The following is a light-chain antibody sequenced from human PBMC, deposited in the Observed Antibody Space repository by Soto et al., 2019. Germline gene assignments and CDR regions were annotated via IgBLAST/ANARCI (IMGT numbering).Light chain of an antibody. CDR1: QSVSSSY. J-gene: IGKJ3*01. CDR3: QQYGSSP. CDR2: GAS. Sequence: EIVLTQSPGTLSLSPGERATLSCRASQSVSSSYLAWYQQKPGQAPRLLIYGASSRATGIPDRFSGSGSGTDFTLTISRLEPEDFAVYYCQQYGSSPFGPGTKADIK. V-gene: IGKV3-20*01.